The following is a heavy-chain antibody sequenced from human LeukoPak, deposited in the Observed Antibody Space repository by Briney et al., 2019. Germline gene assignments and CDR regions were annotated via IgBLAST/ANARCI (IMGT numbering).Heavy chain of an antibody. CDR3: ARVDTAMVTYYYYYMDV. J-gene: IGHJ6*03. CDR2: ISYDGSNK. Sequence: PGGSLRLSCAASGFTFSSYAMHWVRQAPGKGLEWVAVISYDGSNKYYADSVKGRFTISRDNSKNTLCLQMNSLRAEDTAVYYCARVDTAMVTYYYYYMDVWGKGTTVTVSS. V-gene: IGHV3-30-3*01. D-gene: IGHD5-18*01. CDR1: GFTFSSYA.